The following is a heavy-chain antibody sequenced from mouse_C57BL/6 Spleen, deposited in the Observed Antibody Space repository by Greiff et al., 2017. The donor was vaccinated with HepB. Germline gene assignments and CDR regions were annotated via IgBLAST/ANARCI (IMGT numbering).Heavy chain of an antibody. Sequence: VHVKQSGAELVKPGASVKLSCTASGFNIKDYYMHWVKQRTEQGLEWIGRIDPEDGETKYAPKFQGKATITADTSSNTAYLQLSSLTSEDTAVYYCAVYYYGSTYAMDYWGQGTSVTVSS. CDR2: IDPEDGET. J-gene: IGHJ4*01. V-gene: IGHV14-2*01. D-gene: IGHD1-1*01. CDR3: AVYYYGSTYAMDY. CDR1: GFNIKDYY.